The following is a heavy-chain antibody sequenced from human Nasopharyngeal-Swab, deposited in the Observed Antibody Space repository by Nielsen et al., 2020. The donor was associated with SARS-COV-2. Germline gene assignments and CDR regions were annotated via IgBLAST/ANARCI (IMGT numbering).Heavy chain of an antibody. CDR2: ISAYNGNT. Sequence: ASVQVSCKASGYIFTGYYMHWVRQAPAQGLEWMGWISAYNGNTNYAQKLQGRVTMTTDTSTSTAYMELRSLRSDDTAVYYCARVGTPRSYYYYYGTDVWGQGTTVTVSS. V-gene: IGHV1-18*04. D-gene: IGHD1/OR15-1a*01. CDR1: GYIFTGYY. J-gene: IGHJ6*02. CDR3: ARVGTPRSYYYYYGTDV.